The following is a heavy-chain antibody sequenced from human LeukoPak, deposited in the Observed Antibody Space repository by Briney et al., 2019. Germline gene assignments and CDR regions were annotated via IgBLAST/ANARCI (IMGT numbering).Heavy chain of an antibody. Sequence: SETLSLTCTVAGGSISGYYGSWIRQPPGKGLEWIGYIYYNGNANYNPSLKGRVTISVDTSKKQFSLKLSSVTAADTAVYYCARDSSTTLYWYFDLWGRGTLVTVSS. J-gene: IGHJ2*01. D-gene: IGHD2-2*01. CDR3: ARDSSTTLYWYFDL. V-gene: IGHV4-59*01. CDR2: IYYNGNA. CDR1: GGSISGYY.